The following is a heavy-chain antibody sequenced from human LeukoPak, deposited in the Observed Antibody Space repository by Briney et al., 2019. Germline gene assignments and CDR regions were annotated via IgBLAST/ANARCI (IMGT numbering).Heavy chain of an antibody. CDR1: GFTFISYA. V-gene: IGHV3-23*01. Sequence: GGSLRLSCAASGFTFISYAMSWVRQAQGKGLEGVSGIHGSGGSTYYADSVKGRFTISRDNSKNTVYLEMNSLRAEDTALYYCAKDRSLWFGELQNWGQGTLVTVSS. D-gene: IGHD3-10*01. J-gene: IGHJ4*02. CDR3: AKDRSLWFGELQN. CDR2: IHGSGGST.